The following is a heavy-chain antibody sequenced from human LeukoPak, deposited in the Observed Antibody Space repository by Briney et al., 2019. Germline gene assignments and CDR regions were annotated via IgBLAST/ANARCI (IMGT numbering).Heavy chain of an antibody. J-gene: IGHJ3*02. D-gene: IGHD4-17*01. Sequence: SETLSLTCAVSADSFSSHYWSWIRQPPGEGLEWIGYISYIGSTNYNPSLKSRVTISIDTSKNQFSLKLSSVTAADTAVYYCARDLITVTKGFDIWGQGTMVSVSS. V-gene: IGHV4-59*11. CDR1: ADSFSSHY. CDR3: ARDLITVTKGFDI. CDR2: ISYIGST.